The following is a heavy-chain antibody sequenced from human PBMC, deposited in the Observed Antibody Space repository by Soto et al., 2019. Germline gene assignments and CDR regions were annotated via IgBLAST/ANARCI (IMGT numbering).Heavy chain of an antibody. J-gene: IGHJ4*02. CDR3: AGYIYGRVDY. CDR1: GGTFSSYT. V-gene: IGHV1-69*02. Sequence: QVQLVQSGAEVKKPGSSVKVSCKASGGTFSSYTISWVRQAAGQGLEWIGRIIPILGIANYAQKFQGRVTITADKSTSTAYMELSSLRSEDTAVYYCAGYIYGRVDYWGQGTLVTVSS. CDR2: IIPILGIA. D-gene: IGHD5-18*01.